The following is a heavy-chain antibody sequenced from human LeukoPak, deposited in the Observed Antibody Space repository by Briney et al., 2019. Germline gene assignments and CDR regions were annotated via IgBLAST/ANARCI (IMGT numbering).Heavy chain of an antibody. J-gene: IGHJ4*02. V-gene: IGHV3-33*06. CDR3: AKGRGIAARPGGFDY. D-gene: IGHD6-6*01. Sequence: GGSLRLSCAASGFTFSSYGMHWVRQAPGKGLEWVAVIWYDGSNKYYADSVKGRFTISRDNSKNTLYLQMNSLRAEDTAVYYCAKGRGIAARPGGFDYWGQGTLVTVSS. CDR1: GFTFSSYG. CDR2: IWYDGSNK.